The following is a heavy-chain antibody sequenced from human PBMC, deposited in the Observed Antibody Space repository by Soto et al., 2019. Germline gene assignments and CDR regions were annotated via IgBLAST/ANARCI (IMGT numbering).Heavy chain of an antibody. CDR2: VSTPFRTS. CDR3: AIVLYYGAGSYYPYGMDV. Sequence: QVQLVQSGAEVKKPGSSVKVSCKTSGVSFNNNGIGWVRQAPGHGLEWMGGVSTPFRTSNYARKFQGRISITADASTGTVNKELSSLTSEDTAQYYCAIVLYYGAGSYYPYGMDVWGQGTTVTVSS. D-gene: IGHD3-10*01. J-gene: IGHJ6*02. V-gene: IGHV1-69*01. CDR1: GVSFNNNG.